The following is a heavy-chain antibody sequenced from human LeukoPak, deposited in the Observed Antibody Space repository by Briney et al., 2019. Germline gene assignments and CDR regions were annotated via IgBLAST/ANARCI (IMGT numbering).Heavy chain of an antibody. CDR2: VYNSGRT. V-gene: IGHV4-39*07. Sequence: SETLSLTCTVSGGSISSANYYWGSIRQPPGKGLEWIGSVYNSGRTYYNPSLKSRVIVSLAMSQNQFSLRLTSVTAADTAVYYCARDTGQYAPGTPGFTRFDPWGQGALVTVSS. D-gene: IGHD3-10*01. J-gene: IGHJ5*02. CDR1: GGSISSANYY. CDR3: ARDTGQYAPGTPGFTRFDP.